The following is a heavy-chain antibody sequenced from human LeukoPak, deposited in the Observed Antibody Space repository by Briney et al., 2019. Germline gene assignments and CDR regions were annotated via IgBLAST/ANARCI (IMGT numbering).Heavy chain of an antibody. D-gene: IGHD3-16*02. CDR3: ARGSFPEYDYVWGSYRPFDY. CDR1: GFSLNDYS. CDR2: ISSSSINI. J-gene: IGHJ4*02. Sequence: NPGGSLRLSCVASGFSLNDYSMNWVRQAPGKGLEWVASISSSSINIKYADSVKGRFTISRDDAKNLLHLQMNSPRAEDTAVYYCARGSFPEYDYVWGSYRPFDYWGQGTLVTVSS. V-gene: IGHV3-21*01.